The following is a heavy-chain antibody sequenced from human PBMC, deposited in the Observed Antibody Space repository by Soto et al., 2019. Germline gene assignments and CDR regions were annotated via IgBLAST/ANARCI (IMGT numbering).Heavy chain of an antibody. Sequence: PVKGRFTISRDDSKNTLYLQMNSLKTEGTAVYYCTTRPIVVVVAATRFDYWGQGTLVTVSS. J-gene: IGHJ4*02. D-gene: IGHD2-15*01. CDR3: TTRPIVVVVAATRFDY. V-gene: IGHV3-15*01.